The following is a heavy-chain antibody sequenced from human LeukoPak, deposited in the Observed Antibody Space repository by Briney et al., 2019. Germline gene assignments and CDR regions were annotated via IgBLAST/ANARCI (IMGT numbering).Heavy chain of an antibody. CDR2: INPSGGST. Sequence: ASVKVSCKASGYTFTSYYMHWVRQAPGQGLEWMGIINPSGGSTSYAQKLQGRVTMTTDTSTSTAYMELRSLRSDDTAVYYCARDWYYYDSSGYYYVMDYYYMDVWGKGTTVTVSS. V-gene: IGHV1-46*01. CDR3: ARDWYYYDSSGYYYVMDYYYMDV. D-gene: IGHD3-22*01. CDR1: GYTFTSYY. J-gene: IGHJ6*03.